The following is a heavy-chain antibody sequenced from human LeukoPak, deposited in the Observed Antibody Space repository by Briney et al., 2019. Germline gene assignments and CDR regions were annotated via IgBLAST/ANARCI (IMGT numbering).Heavy chain of an antibody. J-gene: IGHJ4*02. Sequence: GGSLRLSCEASGFSFSTYWMSWVRQAPGKGLEWVANIKQDGSEKYYGDSVKGRFTVSRDNAQNSLYLQMNSLRAEDTAMYYCARAVRPDYWGQGTLVTVSS. CDR3: ARAVRPDY. V-gene: IGHV3-7*04. CDR2: IKQDGSEK. CDR1: GFSFSTYW. D-gene: IGHD3-10*01.